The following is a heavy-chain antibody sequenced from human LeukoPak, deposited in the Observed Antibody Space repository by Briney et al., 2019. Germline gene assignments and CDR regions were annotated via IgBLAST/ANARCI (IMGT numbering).Heavy chain of an antibody. D-gene: IGHD3-22*01. J-gene: IGHJ3*02. V-gene: IGHV1-2*02. CDR3: ARDSAEDYYDSSGYYQSVAFDI. CDR2: INPNSGGT. CDR1: GYTFTGYY. Sequence: ASVKVSCMASGYTFTGYYMHWVRQAPGQGLEWMGWINPNSGGTNYAQKFQGRVTMTRDTSISTAYMELSRQRSDDAAVYYCARDSAEDYYDSSGYYQSVAFDIWGQKTMVSVSS.